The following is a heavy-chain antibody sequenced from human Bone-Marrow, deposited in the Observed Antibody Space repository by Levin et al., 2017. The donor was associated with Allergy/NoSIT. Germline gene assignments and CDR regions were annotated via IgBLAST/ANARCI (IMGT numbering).Heavy chain of an antibody. CDR3: ARGRLYGSGTLYCFDY. CDR2: ISSSASTI. V-gene: IGHV3-48*02. D-gene: IGHD3-10*01. CDR1: GFTFRTYS. Sequence: ASVKVSCAASGFTFRTYSMNWVRQAPGKGLEWVSSISSSASTIYYADSVKGRFTISRDNAKNSLFLQMNSLRDEDTAVYYCARGRLYGSGTLYCFDYWGQGTLVTVSS. J-gene: IGHJ4*02.